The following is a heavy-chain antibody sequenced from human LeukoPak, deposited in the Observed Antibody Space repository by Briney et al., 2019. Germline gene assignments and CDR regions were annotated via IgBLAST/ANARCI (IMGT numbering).Heavy chain of an antibody. D-gene: IGHD2-2*01. CDR1: GYTFTSYG. Sequence: SVKVSCKASGYTFTSYGISWVRQAPGQGLEWMGGIIPIFGTANYAQKFQGRVTITADESTSTAYMELSSLRSEDTAVYYCASTPYCSSTSCSFDYWGQGTLVTVSS. CDR3: ASTPYCSSTSCSFDY. CDR2: IIPIFGTA. V-gene: IGHV1-69*13. J-gene: IGHJ4*02.